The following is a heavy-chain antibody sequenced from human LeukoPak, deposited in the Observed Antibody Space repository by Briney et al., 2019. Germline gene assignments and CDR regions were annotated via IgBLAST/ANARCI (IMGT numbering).Heavy chain of an antibody. D-gene: IGHD4-17*01. CDR2: IIPIFGTA. V-gene: IGHV1-69*01. CDR1: GGTFSSYA. J-gene: IGHJ6*02. Sequence: GASVKVSCKASGGTFSSYAISWVRQAPGQGLEWMGGIIPIFGTANYAQKFQGRVTITADESTSTAYMELSSLRSEDTAVYYCARCNGDYPYYYGMDVWGQGSTVTVSS. CDR3: ARCNGDYPYYYGMDV.